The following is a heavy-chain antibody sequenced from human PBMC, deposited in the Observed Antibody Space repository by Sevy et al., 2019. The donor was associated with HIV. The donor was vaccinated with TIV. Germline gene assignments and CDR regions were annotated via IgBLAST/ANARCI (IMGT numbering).Heavy chain of an antibody. Sequence: ASVKVSCKVSGYTLTQFSMHWVRQAPGKGLEWMATFDPEDDETIYAQRLQGRVTMTEDTSTDTAYTELSSLRSDDTAVYYCAITKDYYDSSGYPFDYWGQGSLVTVSS. D-gene: IGHD3-22*01. CDR2: FDPEDDET. V-gene: IGHV1-24*01. CDR3: AITKDYYDSSGYPFDY. J-gene: IGHJ4*02. CDR1: GYTLTQFS.